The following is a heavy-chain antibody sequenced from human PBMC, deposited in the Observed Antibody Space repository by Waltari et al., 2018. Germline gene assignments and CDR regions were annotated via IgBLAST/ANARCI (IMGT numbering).Heavy chain of an antibody. CDR2: YSATGGS. CDR1: GASIRSGAYS. Sequence: QVQLQESAPGLVKPSQTVSLICTVSGASIRSGAYSWTWIRQPAGKGLEWIGHYSATGGSHSKPTRKSHITISIDTSGNQYALIVRSVSAADAAIYFWARERGLTFTSRRNDNNGRDVWGAGTTVTVAS. V-gene: IGHV4-61*02. CDR3: ARERGLTFTSRRNDNNGRDV. D-gene: IGHD1-1*01. J-gene: IGHJ6*02.